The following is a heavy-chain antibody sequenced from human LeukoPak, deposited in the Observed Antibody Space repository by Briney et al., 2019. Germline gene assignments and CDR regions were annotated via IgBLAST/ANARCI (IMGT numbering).Heavy chain of an antibody. CDR2: ISAYNGNT. D-gene: IGHD6-13*01. CDR1: GYTFTSYG. V-gene: IGHV1-18*01. Sequence: GASVKVSCKASGYTFTSYGISWVRQAPGQGLEWMGWISAYNGNTNYAQKLQGRVTMTTDTSTSTAYMELRSLRSDDTAVYYCARGVAGYSSSWSSYYYYYMDVWGKGTTVTVSS. J-gene: IGHJ6*03. CDR3: ARGVAGYSSSWSSYYYYYMDV.